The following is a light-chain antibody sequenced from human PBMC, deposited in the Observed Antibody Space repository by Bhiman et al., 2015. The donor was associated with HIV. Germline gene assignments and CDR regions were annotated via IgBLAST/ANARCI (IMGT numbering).Light chain of an antibody. V-gene: IGLV2-8*01. CDR1: SSDIGDSDS. CDR3: NSRDTSGNHWV. CDR2: EVI. Sequence: QSALTQPPSASGSPGQSVTISCTGTSSDIGDSDSVSWYQQRPGKAPKLMIYEVIKRPSGIPDRFSGSSSGNTASLTITGAQAEDEADYYCNSRDTSGNHWVFGGGTKLTVL. J-gene: IGLJ3*02.